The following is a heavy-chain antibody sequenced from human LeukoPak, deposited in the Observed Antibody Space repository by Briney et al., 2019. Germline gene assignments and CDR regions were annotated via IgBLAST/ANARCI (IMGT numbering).Heavy chain of an antibody. V-gene: IGHV3-7*03. CDR3: ARDPGTGFDY. Sequence: GGSLRLACAASGFTFRNYWTTWVRQAPGKGLEWVANIKKDGSDKYYVDSVKGRFTISRDNAKSSLYLQMNSLRVEDTAVYDCARDPGTGFDYWGQGTLVTVSS. J-gene: IGHJ4*02. CDR1: GFTFRNYW. D-gene: IGHD1/OR15-1a*01. CDR2: IKKDGSDK.